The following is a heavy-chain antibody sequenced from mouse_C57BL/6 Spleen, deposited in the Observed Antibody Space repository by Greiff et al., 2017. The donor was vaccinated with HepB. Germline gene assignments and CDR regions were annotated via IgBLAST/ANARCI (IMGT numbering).Heavy chain of an antibody. CDR1: GFTFSDYG. Sequence: EVKVVESGGGLVKPGGSLKLSCAASGFTFSDYGMHWVRQAPEKGLEWVAYISSGSSTIYYADTVKGRFTISRDNAKNTLFLQMTSLRSEDTAMYYCARANCDRAWFAYWGQGTLVTVSA. V-gene: IGHV5-17*01. D-gene: IGHD4-1*01. CDR3: ARANCDRAWFAY. CDR2: ISSGSSTI. J-gene: IGHJ3*01.